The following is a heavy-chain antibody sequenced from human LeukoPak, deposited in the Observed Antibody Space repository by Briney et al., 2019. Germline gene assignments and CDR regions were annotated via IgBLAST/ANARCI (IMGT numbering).Heavy chain of an antibody. CDR3: ARDYGDYDYFDY. CDR2: ISSSSSYT. V-gene: IGHV3-11*05. J-gene: IGHJ4*02. CDR1: GFTFSDYY. Sequence: PGRSLRLSCAASGFTFSDYYMSWIRQAPGKGLEWVSYISSSSSYTNYADSVKGRFTISRDNAKNSLYLQMNSLRAEDTAVYYCARDYGDYDYFDYWGQGTLVTVSS. D-gene: IGHD4-17*01.